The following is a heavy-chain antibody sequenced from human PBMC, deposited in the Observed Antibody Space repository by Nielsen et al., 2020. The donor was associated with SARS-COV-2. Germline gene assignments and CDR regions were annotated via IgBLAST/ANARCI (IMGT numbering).Heavy chain of an antibody. CDR3: AKEGGYYGSGSYSYYYYGMDV. V-gene: IGHV3-9*01. Sequence: GGSLRLSCAASGFTFSSYGMHWVRHAPGKGLEWVSGISWNSGSIGYADSVKGRFTISRDNAKNSLYLQMNSLRAEDTALYYCAKEGGYYGSGSYSYYYYGMDVWGQGTTVTVSS. CDR1: GFTFSSYG. J-gene: IGHJ6*02. D-gene: IGHD3-10*01. CDR2: ISWNSGSI.